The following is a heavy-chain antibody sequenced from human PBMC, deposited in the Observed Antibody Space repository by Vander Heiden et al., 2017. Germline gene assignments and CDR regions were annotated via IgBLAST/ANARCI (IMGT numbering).Heavy chain of an antibody. D-gene: IGHD4-17*01. V-gene: IGHV3-33*01. CDR1: GFTFGSHG. J-gene: IGHJ3*02. Sequence: QVQLVESGGGVVQPGRSLRLSCAASGFTFGSHGMHWVRQAPGKGLDWVAIIWYDGSNKYYANSVKGRFTISRDNSKNRLYLQMNSLRAEDTAIYYCARDMFNYDDYEVAWLDALDIWGQGTMVTVSS. CDR3: ARDMFNYDDYEVAWLDALDI. CDR2: IWYDGSNK.